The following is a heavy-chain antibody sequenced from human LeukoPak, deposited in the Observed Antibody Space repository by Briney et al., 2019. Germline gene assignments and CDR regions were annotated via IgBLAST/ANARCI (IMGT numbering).Heavy chain of an antibody. CDR2: IFPAGSGT. J-gene: IGHJ4*02. D-gene: IGHD6-19*01. V-gene: IGHV5-51*01. Sequence: GESLKISCEASGYSFTSYWISWVRQMPGKGLEWMGIIFPAGSGTRYSPSFQGQVTISADKSINTAYLQWSSLKASDTAIYYCARQQAVAGPGIDYWGQGTVVTVSS. CDR3: ARQQAVAGPGIDY. CDR1: GYSFTSYW.